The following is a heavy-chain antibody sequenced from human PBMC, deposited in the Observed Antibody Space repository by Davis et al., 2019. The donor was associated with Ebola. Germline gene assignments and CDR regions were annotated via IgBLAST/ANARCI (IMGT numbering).Heavy chain of an antibody. CDR1: GGSVSSGGHY. V-gene: IGHV4-61*08. D-gene: IGHD3-9*01. CDR3: ARSHSDWLLPFDY. CDR2: IYYSGST. Sequence: SETLSLTCTVSGGSVSSGGHYWSWIRQPPGKGLEWIAYIYYSGSTDYSPSLRGRATISLDTSKNQFSLRLTSVPAADTAIYSCARSHSDWLLPFDYWGQGTLATVSS. J-gene: IGHJ4*02.